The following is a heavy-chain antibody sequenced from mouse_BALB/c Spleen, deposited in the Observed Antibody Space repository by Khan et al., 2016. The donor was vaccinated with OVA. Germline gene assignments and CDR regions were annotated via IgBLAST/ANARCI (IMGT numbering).Heavy chain of an antibody. J-gene: IGHJ3*01. CDR1: GYSITSDYA. CDR2: ISYSGRT. CDR3: SMGLTY. D-gene: IGHD4-1*01. V-gene: IGHV3-2*02. Sequence: EVQLQELGPGLVKPSQSLSLTCTVTGYSITSDYAWNWIRQFPGNKLGWMVYISYSGRTSYNPSLKSRISVTRDTSKNHFFLQLNSVPTEDTPTYYCSMGLTYWGQGTLVTVSA.